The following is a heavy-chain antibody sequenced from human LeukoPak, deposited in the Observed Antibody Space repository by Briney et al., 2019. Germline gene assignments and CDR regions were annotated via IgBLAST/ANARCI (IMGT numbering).Heavy chain of an antibody. CDR1: GGSMSPYH. CDR2: IYYSGST. V-gene: IGHV4-59*12. CDR3: ARVVAARLYGMDV. D-gene: IGHD2-21*02. Sequence: PSETLSLTCTISGGSMSPYHWGWIRQPPGKGLEWIGYIYYSGSTNYNPSLKSRVTISVDTSKNQFSLKLSSVTAADTAVYYCARVVAARLYGMDVWGQGTTVTVSS. J-gene: IGHJ6*02.